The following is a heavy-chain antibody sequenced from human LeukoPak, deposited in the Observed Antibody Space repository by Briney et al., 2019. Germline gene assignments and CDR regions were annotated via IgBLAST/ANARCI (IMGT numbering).Heavy chain of an antibody. CDR2: INYSGST. J-gene: IGHJ4*02. D-gene: IGHD1-14*01. CDR3: AGGAGPFDY. CDR1: GGSITNSY. Sequence: SETLSLTCTVSGGSITNSYWNWIRQSSGKGLEWIGYINYSGSTNYNPSLKSRVTMSVDTSKNQFSLKLSSVTAADTAVYYCAGGAGPFDYWGQGTLVTVSS. V-gene: IGHV4-59*12.